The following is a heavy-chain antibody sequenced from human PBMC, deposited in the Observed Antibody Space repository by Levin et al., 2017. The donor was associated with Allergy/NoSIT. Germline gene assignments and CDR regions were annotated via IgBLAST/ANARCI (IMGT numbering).Heavy chain of an antibody. CDR1: GGTFSSYA. V-gene: IGHV1-69*01. Sequence: KISCKASGGTFSSYAISWVRQAPGQGLEWMGGIIPIFGTANYAQKFQGRVTITADESTSTAYMELSSLRSEDTAVYYCARKVFRAVVVPAAYWYFDLWGRGTLVTVSS. CDR2: IIPIFGTA. J-gene: IGHJ2*01. D-gene: IGHD2-2*01. CDR3: ARKVFRAVVVPAAYWYFDL.